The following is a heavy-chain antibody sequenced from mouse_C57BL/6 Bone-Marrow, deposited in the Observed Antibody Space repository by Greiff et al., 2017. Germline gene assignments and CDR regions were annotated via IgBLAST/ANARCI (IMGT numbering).Heavy chain of an antibody. Sequence: EVQLVESGGGLVKPGGSLKLSCAASGFTFSSYAISWVRQTPEKRLEWVATISDGGSYTYYPDNVKGRFTISRDNAKNNLYLQMSHLKSEDTAMYYCARGEAWFAYWGQGTLVTVSA. CDR2: ISDGGSYT. CDR3: ARGEAWFAY. CDR1: GFTFSSYA. J-gene: IGHJ3*01. V-gene: IGHV5-4*01.